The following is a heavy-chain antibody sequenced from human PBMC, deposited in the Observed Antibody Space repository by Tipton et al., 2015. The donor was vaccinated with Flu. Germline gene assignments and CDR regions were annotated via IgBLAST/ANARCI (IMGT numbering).Heavy chain of an antibody. Sequence: QLVQSGAEVKKPGSSVKVSCKASGGTFSSYTFNWVRQSPRRGLEWMGGIIPILTMTTYAQKFQGRVTITADESTSTAYMELSSLTSDDTAVYYCAREVGGFDYWGQGTLLTVSS. D-gene: IGHD1-26*01. CDR2: IIPILTMT. J-gene: IGHJ4*02. CDR1: GGTFSSYT. V-gene: IGHV1-69*16. CDR3: AREVGGFDY.